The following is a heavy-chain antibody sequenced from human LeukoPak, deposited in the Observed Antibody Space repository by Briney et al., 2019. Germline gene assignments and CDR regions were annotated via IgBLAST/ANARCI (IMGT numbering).Heavy chain of an antibody. CDR1: GGSIESYY. CDR3: ASTTYYYDSSGYYFLDF. CDR2: IYTSGST. Sequence: SETLSLTCTVSGGSIESYYWSWLGQPAGKGLEGIGRIYTSGSTNYNPSLRSGGTMSVEKSKNQFSLKLSSVTAADTAVYYCASTTYYYDSSGYYFLDFWGQGTLVTVSS. V-gene: IGHV4-4*07. D-gene: IGHD3-22*01. J-gene: IGHJ4*02.